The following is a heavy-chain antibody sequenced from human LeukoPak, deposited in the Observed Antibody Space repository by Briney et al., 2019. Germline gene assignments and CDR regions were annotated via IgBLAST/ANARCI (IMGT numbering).Heavy chain of an antibody. CDR1: GGSISSGGYS. Sequence: PSETLSLTCAVSGGSISSGGYSWSWIRQPPGTGLEWIGYIYHSGSTYYNPSLKSRVTVSVDRSKNQFSLKLSSVTAADTAVYYCASMTTVTTGAFDYWGQGTLVTVSS. V-gene: IGHV4-30-2*01. CDR2: IYHSGST. CDR3: ASMTTVTTGAFDY. D-gene: IGHD4-17*01. J-gene: IGHJ4*02.